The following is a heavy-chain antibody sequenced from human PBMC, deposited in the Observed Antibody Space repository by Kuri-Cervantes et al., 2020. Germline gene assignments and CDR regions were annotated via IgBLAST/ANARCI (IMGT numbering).Heavy chain of an antibody. D-gene: IGHD2-15*01. CDR2: IWYDGSNK. CDR3: AKGFESWYPSWFDP. Sequence: GGSLRLSCAASGFTFSSYGMHWVRQAPGKGLEWAAVIWYDGSNKYYADSVKGRFTISRDNSKNTLYLQMNSLRAEDTAVYYCAKGFESWYPSWFDPWGQGTLVTVSS. V-gene: IGHV3-33*06. CDR1: GFTFSSYG. J-gene: IGHJ5*02.